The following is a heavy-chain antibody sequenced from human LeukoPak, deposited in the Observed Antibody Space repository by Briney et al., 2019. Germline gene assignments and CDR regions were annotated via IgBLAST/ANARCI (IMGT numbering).Heavy chain of an antibody. CDR2: IGPDGGTT. CDR3: ARGAQLTDY. CDR1: GFTFNTYG. J-gene: IGHJ4*02. Sequence: GGSLRLSCAASGFTFNTYGMHWVRQAPGKGLEYVSGIGPDGGTTYYAKPVKGRFTISRDNSKSMVYLQMGSLTADDMAVYYCARGAQLTDYWGQGTLVTVSS. D-gene: IGHD6-13*01. V-gene: IGHV3-64*01.